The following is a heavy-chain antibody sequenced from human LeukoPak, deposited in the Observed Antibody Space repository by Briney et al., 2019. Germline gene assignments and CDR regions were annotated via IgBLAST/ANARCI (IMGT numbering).Heavy chain of an antibody. J-gene: IGHJ4*02. CDR1: GFTFSDSG. D-gene: IGHD3-22*01. CDR3: ARGRGGYYYDSSGYYYGDY. Sequence: GGSLRLSCAASGFTFSDSGLHWVRQASGKGLEWVGHIRSKAKNYATTYAASLKGRFTISRDESKNTAYLQMNSLETEDTAVYYCARGRGGYYYDSSGYYYGDYWGQGTLVTVSS. V-gene: IGHV3-73*01. CDR2: IRSKAKNYAT.